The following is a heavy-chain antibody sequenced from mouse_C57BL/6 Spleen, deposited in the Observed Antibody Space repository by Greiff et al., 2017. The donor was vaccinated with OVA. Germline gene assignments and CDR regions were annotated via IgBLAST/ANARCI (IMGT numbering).Heavy chain of an antibody. CDR2: INPSSGYT. J-gene: IGHJ3*01. D-gene: IGHD2-4*01. CDR3: ASDYDVGVAY. Sequence: QVQLQQSGAELAKPGASVKLSCKASGYTFTSYWMHWVKQRPGQGLEWIGYINPSSGYTKYNQKFKDKATLTTDKSASTAYMQLISLTYEDSAVYYCASDYDVGVAYWGKGTLVTVSA. CDR1: GYTFTSYW. V-gene: IGHV1-7*01.